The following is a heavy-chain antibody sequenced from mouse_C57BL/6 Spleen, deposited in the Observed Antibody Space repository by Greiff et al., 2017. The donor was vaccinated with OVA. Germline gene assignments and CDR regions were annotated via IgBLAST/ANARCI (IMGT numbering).Heavy chain of an antibody. J-gene: IGHJ1*03. CDR1: GYTFTDHT. Sequence: VQLQQSDAELVKPGASVKISCKVSGYTFTDHTIHWMKQRPEQGLEWIGYIYPRDGSTKYNEKFKGKATLTADKSSSTAYMQLNSLTSEDAAVYFCERHYGNYEWYFDVWGTGTTVTVSS. V-gene: IGHV1-78*01. CDR2: IYPRDGST. CDR3: ERHYGNYEWYFDV. D-gene: IGHD2-1*01.